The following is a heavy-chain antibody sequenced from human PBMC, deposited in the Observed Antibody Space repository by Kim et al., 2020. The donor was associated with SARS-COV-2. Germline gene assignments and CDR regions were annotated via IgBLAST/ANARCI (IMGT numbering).Heavy chain of an antibody. CDR1: GGSFSGYY. J-gene: IGHJ6*02. Sequence: SETLSLTCAVYGGSFSGYYWSWIRQPPGKGLEWIGEINHSGSTNYNPSLKSRVTISVDTSKNQFSLKLSSVTAADTAVYYCARGVVGATSFRGYYYGMDVWGQGTTVTVSS. V-gene: IGHV4-34*01. CDR3: ARGVVGATSFRGYYYGMDV. CDR2: INHSGST. D-gene: IGHD1-26*01.